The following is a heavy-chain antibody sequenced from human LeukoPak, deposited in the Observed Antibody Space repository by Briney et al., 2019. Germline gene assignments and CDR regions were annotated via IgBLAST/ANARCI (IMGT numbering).Heavy chain of an antibody. CDR1: GGSISSYY. V-gene: IGHV4-59*01. CDR3: ARTAGSYDYYYYMGV. D-gene: IGHD3-16*01. CDR2: IYYSGGT. J-gene: IGHJ6*03. Sequence: SETLSLTCTVSGGSISSYYWSWIRQPPGKRLEWVGYIYYSGGTNYNPSLKSRVTISVDTSKNQFSLKLSSVTTADTAVYFCARTAGSYDYYYYMGVWGKGTTVTVSS.